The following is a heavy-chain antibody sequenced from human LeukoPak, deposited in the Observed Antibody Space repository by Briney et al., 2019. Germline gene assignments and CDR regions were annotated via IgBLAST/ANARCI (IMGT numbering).Heavy chain of an antibody. CDR1: GYTFTSYG. V-gene: IGHV1-18*01. D-gene: IGHD6-19*01. CDR2: ISAYNGNT. J-gene: IGHJ4*02. CDR3: ARDQPNLRDAVAGLLDY. Sequence: ASVKISCKASGYTFTSYGISWVRQAPGQGLEWMGWISAYNGNTNYAQKLQGRVTMTTDTSTSTAYMELRSLRSDDTAVYYCARDQPNLRDAVAGLLDYWGQGTLVTVSS.